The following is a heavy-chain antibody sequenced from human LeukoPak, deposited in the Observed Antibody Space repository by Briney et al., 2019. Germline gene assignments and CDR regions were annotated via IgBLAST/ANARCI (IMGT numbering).Heavy chain of an antibody. J-gene: IGHJ4*02. Sequence: GRSLRLSCAASGFTFSSYAMHWVRQAPGKGLERVAVISYDGSNKYYADSVRGRFTISRDNSKNTLYLQMNSLRAEDTAVYYCATEYSLAVAGIGDYWGQGTLVTVSS. CDR1: GFTFSSYA. D-gene: IGHD6-19*01. V-gene: IGHV3-30*04. CDR3: ATEYSLAVAGIGDY. CDR2: ISYDGSNK.